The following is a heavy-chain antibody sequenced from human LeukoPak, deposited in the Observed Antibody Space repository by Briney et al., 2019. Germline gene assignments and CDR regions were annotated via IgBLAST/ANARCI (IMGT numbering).Heavy chain of an antibody. CDR2: ISGNGNTI. V-gene: IGHV3-11*01. D-gene: IGHD5-18*01. CDR1: GFTFSDFY. J-gene: IGHJ4*02. Sequence: GGSLRLSCAASGFTFSDFYMSWIRKAPGKGLEWVSYISGNGNTIYYGDSVKGRFTVSRDNAKNSLYVQMDSLRAEDTAVYYCARFGRGYSYGSDYWGQGTLVTVSS. CDR3: ARFGRGYSYGSDY.